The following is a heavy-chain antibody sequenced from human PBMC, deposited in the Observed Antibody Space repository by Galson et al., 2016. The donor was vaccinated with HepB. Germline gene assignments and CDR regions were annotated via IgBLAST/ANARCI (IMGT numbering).Heavy chain of an antibody. Sequence: SVKVSCKASGYTFTSYGIGWVRQAPGQGLEWLGGIIPVFDTTNYSQKFQGRVTITADKSTSTAYMELNSLRSEDSALYYCARRGPGISEYFQHWGQGTLVTVSS. J-gene: IGHJ1*01. V-gene: IGHV1-69*06. CDR3: ARRGPGISEYFQH. CDR1: GYTFTSYG. D-gene: IGHD3-3*02. CDR2: IIPVFDTT.